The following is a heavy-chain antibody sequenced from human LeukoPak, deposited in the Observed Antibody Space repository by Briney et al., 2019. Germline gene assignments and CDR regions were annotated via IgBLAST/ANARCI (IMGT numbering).Heavy chain of an antibody. CDR1: ERRVSGDY. V-gene: IGHV1-2*02. Sequence: SCMASERRVSGDYMHRLRPAPGQGLEWMGWINPNSGGTNYAQKFQGRVTMTRDTSISTAYMELSRLRSDDTAVYYCASRGDYYDSSGYQGNFDYWGQGTLVTVSS. CDR2: INPNSGGT. CDR3: ASRGDYYDSSGYQGNFDY. J-gene: IGHJ4*02. D-gene: IGHD3-22*01.